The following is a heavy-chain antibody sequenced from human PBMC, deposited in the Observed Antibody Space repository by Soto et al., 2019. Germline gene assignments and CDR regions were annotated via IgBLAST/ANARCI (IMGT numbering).Heavy chain of an antibody. CDR3: TKENPSTTTIEH. J-gene: IGHJ4*02. D-gene: IGHD5-12*01. CDR2: TSYDGSKK. CDR1: GYTFSCCG. Sequence: PGGSLRLSCAASGYTFSCCGMHWVRQAPGKGLEWVAVTSYDGSKKYYGDSEKGRFTISRDNSKNMLYLEMNSLRDEDTAVYYCTKENPSTTTIEHWGQGTLVTVSS. V-gene: IGHV3-30*18.